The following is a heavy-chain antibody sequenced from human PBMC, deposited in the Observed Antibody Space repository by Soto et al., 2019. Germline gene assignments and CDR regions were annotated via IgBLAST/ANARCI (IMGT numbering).Heavy chain of an antibody. CDR1: GFTLSSYW. D-gene: IGHD6-13*01. Sequence: PGGSLRLSCAASGFTLSSYWVSWVRQAPGKGLEWVANIKQDGSEKYYVDSVKGRFTISRDNAKNSLYLQMNSLRAEDTAVYYCARDGAAAGPLGYYYYYGMDVWGQGTTVTVSS. J-gene: IGHJ6*02. CDR3: ARDGAAAGPLGYYYYYGMDV. CDR2: IKQDGSEK. V-gene: IGHV3-7*01.